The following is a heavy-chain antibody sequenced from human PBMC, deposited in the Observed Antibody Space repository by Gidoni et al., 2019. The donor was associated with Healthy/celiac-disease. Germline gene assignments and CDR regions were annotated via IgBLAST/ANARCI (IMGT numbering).Heavy chain of an antibody. D-gene: IGHD6-13*01. J-gene: IGHJ4*02. Sequence: EVQLVESGGVVVQPGGSLRLSCAASGFTFDDYTMHWVRQAPGKGLEWVSLISWDGGSTYYADSVKGRFTISRDNSKNSLYLQMNSLRTEDTALYYCATPLIAAAGRGNSSSDYWGQGTLVTVSS. CDR1: GFTFDDYT. CDR3: ATPLIAAAGRGNSSSDY. CDR2: ISWDGGST. V-gene: IGHV3-43*01.